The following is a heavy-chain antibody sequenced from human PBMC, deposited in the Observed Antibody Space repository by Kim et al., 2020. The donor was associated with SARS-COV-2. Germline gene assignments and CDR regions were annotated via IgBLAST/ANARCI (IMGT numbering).Heavy chain of an antibody. Sequence: GGSLRLSCAASGFTFSSYGMHWVRQAPGKGLEWVAVISYDGSNKYYADSVKGRFTISRDNSKNTLYLQMNSLRAEDTAVYYCAKDGYSSGWYDDWGRSYFDYWGQGTLVTVSS. V-gene: IGHV3-30*18. CDR2: ISYDGSNK. J-gene: IGHJ4*02. CDR3: AKDGYSSGWYDDWGRSYFDY. CDR1: GFTFSSYG. D-gene: IGHD6-19*01.